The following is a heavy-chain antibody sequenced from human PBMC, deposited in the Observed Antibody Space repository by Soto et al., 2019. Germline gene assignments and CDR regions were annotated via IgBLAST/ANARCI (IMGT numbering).Heavy chain of an antibody. Sequence: SETLSISCIVAGGSISSYYWSWIRQPPGKGLDWIRYIYYSGSTNYNPSLKSRVTISVDTSKNQFSLKLSSVTAADTAVYYCARNGDILTGYALDYWGQGTMVTVSS. CDR1: GGSISSYY. CDR3: ARNGDILTGYALDY. D-gene: IGHD3-9*01. V-gene: IGHV4-59*01. J-gene: IGHJ4*02. CDR2: IYYSGST.